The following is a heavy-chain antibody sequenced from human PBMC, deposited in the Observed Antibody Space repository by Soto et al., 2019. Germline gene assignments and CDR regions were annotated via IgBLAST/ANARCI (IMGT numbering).Heavy chain of an antibody. CDR3: AKAYSSSWYGFDY. CDR1: GFTFSNYG. J-gene: IGHJ4*02. Sequence: GGSLRLSCAASGFTFSNYGMSWVRQAPGKGLEWVSGISGRGSTTYYADSVKGRFTISRDISKNALYLQMYSLTAEDTALYYCAKAYSSSWYGFDYWGQGTLVTVSS. D-gene: IGHD6-13*01. V-gene: IGHV3-23*01. CDR2: ISGRGSTT.